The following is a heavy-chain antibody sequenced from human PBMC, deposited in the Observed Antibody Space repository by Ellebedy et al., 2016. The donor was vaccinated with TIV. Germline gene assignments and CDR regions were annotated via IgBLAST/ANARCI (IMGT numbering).Heavy chain of an antibody. CDR2: IYYSGST. CDR1: GGSISSYY. CDR3: ARDLKNDFAGEGYLPNWYFDL. V-gene: IGHV4-59*01. J-gene: IGHJ2*01. D-gene: IGHD3-10*01. Sequence: SETLSLXXTVSGGSISSYYWSWIRQPPGKGLEWIGYIYYSGSTNYNPSLKSRVTISVDTSKNQFSLKLSSVTAADTAVYYCARDLKNDFAGEGYLPNWYFDLWGRGTLVTVSS.